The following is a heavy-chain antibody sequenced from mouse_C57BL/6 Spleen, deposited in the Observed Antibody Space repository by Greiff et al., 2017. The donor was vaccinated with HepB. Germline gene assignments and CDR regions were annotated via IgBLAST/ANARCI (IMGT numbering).Heavy chain of an antibody. CDR3: ARTAQAYFDY. J-gene: IGHJ2*01. CDR1: GYAFTNYL. D-gene: IGHD3-2*02. Sequence: QVQLQQSGAELVRPGTSVKVSCKASGYAFTNYLIEWVKQRPGQGLEWIGVINPGSGGNNYNEKFKGKATLTEDKSSSTAYMQISSLTSEDSAVYFCARTAQAYFDYWGQGTTLTVSS. CDR2: INPGSGGN. V-gene: IGHV1-54*01.